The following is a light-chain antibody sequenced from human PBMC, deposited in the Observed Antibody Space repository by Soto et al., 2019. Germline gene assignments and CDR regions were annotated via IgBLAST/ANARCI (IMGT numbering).Light chain of an antibody. CDR1: QSVNSVY. CDR3: QQYDSSPRT. V-gene: IGKV3-20*01. Sequence: EIVLKQSPGTLSLSPGERATLSCRASQSVNSVYLAWYQQKPGQAPRLLIYGASSRATGIPDRFSCSGSGTDFTLTISRLDPEDFAVYFCQQYDSSPRTFGQGTKVEIK. J-gene: IGKJ1*01. CDR2: GAS.